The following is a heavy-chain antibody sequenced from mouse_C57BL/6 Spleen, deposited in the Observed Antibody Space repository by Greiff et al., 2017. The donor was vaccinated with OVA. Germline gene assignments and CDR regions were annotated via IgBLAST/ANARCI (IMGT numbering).Heavy chain of an antibody. V-gene: IGHV5-17*01. D-gene: IGHD1-1*01. CDR1: GFTFSDYG. Sequence: EVQVVESGGGLVKPGGSLKLSCAASGFTFSDYGMHWVRQAPEKGLEWVAYISSGSSTIYYADTVKGRFTISRDNAKNTLFLQMTSLRSEDTAMYYCAGDYYGSRRYFDVWGTGTTVTVSS. CDR2: ISSGSSTI. CDR3: AGDYYGSRRYFDV. J-gene: IGHJ1*03.